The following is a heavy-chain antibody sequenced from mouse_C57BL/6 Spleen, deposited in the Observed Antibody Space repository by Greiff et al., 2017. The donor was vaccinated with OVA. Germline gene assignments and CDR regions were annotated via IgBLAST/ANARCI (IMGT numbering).Heavy chain of an antibody. CDR2: IDPSDSET. Sequence: QVQLQQPGAELVRPGSSVKLSCKASGYTFTSYWMHWVKQRPIQGLEWIGNIDPSDSETHYNQKFKDKATLTVDKSSSTAYMQLSSLTSEDSAVYYCARSLHPRYAMDYWGQGTSVTVSS. V-gene: IGHV1-52*01. CDR3: ARSLHPRYAMDY. CDR1: GYTFTSYW. D-gene: IGHD1-2*01. J-gene: IGHJ4*01.